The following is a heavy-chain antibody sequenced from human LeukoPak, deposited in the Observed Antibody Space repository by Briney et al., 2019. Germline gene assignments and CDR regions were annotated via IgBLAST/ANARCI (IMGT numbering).Heavy chain of an antibody. CDR3: AREGPAYCGGDCRYYFDY. V-gene: IGHV4-61*02. CDR1: GGSISSGSYY. D-gene: IGHD2-21*02. J-gene: IGHJ4*02. CDR2: IYTSGST. Sequence: SETLSLTCTVSGGSISSGSYYWSWIRQPAGKGLEWIGRIYTSGSTNYNPSLKSRVTISVDTSKNQFSLKLSFVTAADTAVYYCAREGPAYCGGDCRYYFDYWGQGTLVTVSS.